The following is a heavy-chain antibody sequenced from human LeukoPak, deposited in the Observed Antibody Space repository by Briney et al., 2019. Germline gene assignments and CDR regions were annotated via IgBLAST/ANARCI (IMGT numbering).Heavy chain of an antibody. Sequence: GGALRLSCAAPGGIFRRNFMRWGRQAPGKGVQWVAIMYAGGTTDYSDSVRGRFHISRDSSNNTLSLQINSLRAEDTAVYYCARGSGSGWPLDRWGQGALVTVSS. CDR1: GGIFRRNF. V-gene: IGHV3-53*01. CDR3: ARGSGSGWPLDR. J-gene: IGHJ5*02. D-gene: IGHD6-19*01. CDR2: MYAGGTT.